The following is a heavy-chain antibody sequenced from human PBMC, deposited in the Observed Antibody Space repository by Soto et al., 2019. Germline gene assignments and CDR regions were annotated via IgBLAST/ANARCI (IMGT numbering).Heavy chain of an antibody. Sequence: PGGSLRLSCAASGFTFSNAWMSWVRQAPGKGLEWVGRIKSKTDGGTTDYAAPVKGRFTISRDDSKSTLYLQMNSLRAEDTAVYYCARGEIYCSGGSCYSGNWFDPWGQGTLVTV. CDR3: ARGEIYCSGGSCYSGNWFDP. CDR1: GFTFSNAW. D-gene: IGHD2-15*01. J-gene: IGHJ5*02. V-gene: IGHV3-15*01. CDR2: IKSKTDGGTT.